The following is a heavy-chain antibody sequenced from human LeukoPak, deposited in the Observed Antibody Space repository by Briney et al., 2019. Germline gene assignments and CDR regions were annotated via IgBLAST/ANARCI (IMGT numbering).Heavy chain of an antibody. D-gene: IGHD1/OR15-1a*01. Sequence: PSETLSLTCAVYGGSFSGYYWSWIRQPPGKGLEWIGEINHSGSTNYNPSLKSRVTISVDTSKNQFSLKLSSVTAADTAVYYCASGTTLPNLDYWGQGTLVTVSS. CDR2: INHSGST. CDR1: GGSFSGYY. V-gene: IGHV4-34*01. CDR3: ASGTTLPNLDY. J-gene: IGHJ4*02.